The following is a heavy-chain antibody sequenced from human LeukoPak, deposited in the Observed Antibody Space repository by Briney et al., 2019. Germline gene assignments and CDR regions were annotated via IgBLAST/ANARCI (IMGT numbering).Heavy chain of an antibody. CDR2: IRGSGGST. Sequence: GGSLRLSCAASGFTSSSYAMSWVRQAPGKGLEWVSAIRGSGGSTYYADSVKGRFTISRDNSKNTLYLQMNSLRAEHTAVYYCAPSYDSSGYYYGYFDYWGQGTLVTVSS. CDR1: GFTSSSYA. V-gene: IGHV3-23*01. CDR3: APSYDSSGYYYGYFDY. D-gene: IGHD3-22*01. J-gene: IGHJ4*02.